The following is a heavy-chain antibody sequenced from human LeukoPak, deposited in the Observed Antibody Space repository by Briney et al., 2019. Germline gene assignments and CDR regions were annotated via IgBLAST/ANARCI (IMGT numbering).Heavy chain of an antibody. V-gene: IGHV4-34*01. CDR1: GGSFSGYY. Sequence: SETLSLTCAVYGGSFSGYYWSWIRQPPGKGLEWIGEINHSGSTNYNPSLKSRVTISVDTSKNQFSLKLSSVTAADTAVYYCASSVGGSSGNWFDPWGQGTLVTVSS. CDR3: ASSVGGSSGNWFDP. D-gene: IGHD6-6*01. J-gene: IGHJ5*02. CDR2: INHSGST.